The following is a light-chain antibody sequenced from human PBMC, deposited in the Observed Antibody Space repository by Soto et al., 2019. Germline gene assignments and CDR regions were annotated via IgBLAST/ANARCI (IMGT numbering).Light chain of an antibody. J-gene: IGKJ1*01. Sequence: VLSQSPGRVSLSPGERATLSCRASQSVPSTYFAWYQQKPGQPPRLLISGTSNRATGIPDRFSGSGSGTDFTLTISRLEPEDFAVYYCQQYGSSGTFGQGTKVDI. CDR2: GTS. CDR3: QQYGSSGT. CDR1: QSVPSTY. V-gene: IGKV3-20*01.